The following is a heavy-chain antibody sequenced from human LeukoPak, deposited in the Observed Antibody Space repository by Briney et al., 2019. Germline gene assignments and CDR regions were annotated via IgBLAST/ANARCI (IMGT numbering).Heavy chain of an antibody. Sequence: PGGSLRLSCAASGFTFSSYGMHWVRQAPGKGLEWVAVICYDGSNKYYADSVKGRFTISRDNSKNTLYLQMNSLRAEDTAVYYCARDPRGRDSSSYYGDYWGQGTLVTVSS. V-gene: IGHV3-33*01. CDR1: GFTFSSYG. J-gene: IGHJ4*02. D-gene: IGHD3-22*01. CDR3: ARDPRGRDSSSYYGDY. CDR2: ICYDGSNK.